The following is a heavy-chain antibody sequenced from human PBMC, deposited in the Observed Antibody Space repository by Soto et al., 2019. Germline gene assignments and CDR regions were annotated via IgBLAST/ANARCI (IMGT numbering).Heavy chain of an antibody. CDR1: GFTFSSYA. D-gene: IGHD3-10*01. J-gene: IGHJ4*02. CDR3: ARDPMGRYYGSGSYYFDY. Sequence: QVQLVESGGGVVQPGRSLRLSCAASGFTFSSYAMHWVHQAPGKGLEWVAVISYDGSNKYYADSVKGRFTISRDNSKNTLYLQMNSLRAEDTAVYYCARDPMGRYYGSGSYYFDYWGQGTLVTVSS. CDR2: ISYDGSNK. V-gene: IGHV3-30-3*01.